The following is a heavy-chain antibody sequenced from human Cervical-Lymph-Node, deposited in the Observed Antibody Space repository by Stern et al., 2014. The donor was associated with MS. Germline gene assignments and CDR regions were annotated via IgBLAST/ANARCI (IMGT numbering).Heavy chain of an antibody. CDR3: ARHAVPPLFYDYVLDY. CDR1: GDFISSSSYY. D-gene: IGHD3-16*01. Sequence: QEQLQESGPGLVKPSETLSLTCTVSGDFISSSSYYWGWIRQPPGKGLEWGGSIYYSGSTYYNPSLKSRVTISVDKSKNQVSLQLSSVTAADTAMYYCARHAVPPLFYDYVLDYWGQGTLVTVSS. V-gene: IGHV4-39*01. CDR2: IYYSGST. J-gene: IGHJ4*02.